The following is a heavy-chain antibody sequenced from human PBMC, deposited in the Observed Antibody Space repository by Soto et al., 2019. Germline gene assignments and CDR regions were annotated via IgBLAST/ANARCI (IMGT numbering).Heavy chain of an antibody. J-gene: IGHJ4*02. CDR1: GYTFTAYG. V-gene: IGHV1-18*01. D-gene: IGHD3-22*01. Sequence: GASVKVSCKTSGYTFTAYGLAWLRRAPGQRPEWMGWVSTNNADTNYAQKFQGRVTMTTDRSTTTTYMELTSLRSDDTAVYYCARELNTDSSAYYSFAFWGQGTLVTVSS. CDR3: ARELNTDSSAYYSFAF. CDR2: VSTNNADT.